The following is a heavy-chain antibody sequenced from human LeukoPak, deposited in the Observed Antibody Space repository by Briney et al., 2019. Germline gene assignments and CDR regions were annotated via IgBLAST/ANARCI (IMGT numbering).Heavy chain of an antibody. D-gene: IGHD1-26*01. CDR1: GYSFTSYW. CDR2: IDPSDSYT. CDR3: ARLQWNSGSYLHDFDY. V-gene: IGHV5-10-1*01. J-gene: IGHJ4*02. Sequence: GESLKISCKGSGYSFTSYWISWVRQMPGKGLEWMGRIDPSDSYTNYSPSFQGHVTISADKSISTAYLQWSRLKASDTAMYYCARLQWNSGSYLHDFDYWGQGTLVTVSS.